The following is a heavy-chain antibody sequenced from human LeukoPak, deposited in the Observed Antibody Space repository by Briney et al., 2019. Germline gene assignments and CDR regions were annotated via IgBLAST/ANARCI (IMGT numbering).Heavy chain of an antibody. CDR2: INPSGGST. CDR1: GYTFTSYY. J-gene: IGHJ5*02. Sequence: ASVKVSCKASGYTFTSYYMHWVRQAPGQGLEWMGIINPSGGSTSYAQKFQGRVTMTRDMSTSTVYMELSSLRSEDTAVYYCARGGYLTYYDFWSGYYDWFDPWGQGTLVTVSS. V-gene: IGHV1-46*01. CDR3: ARGGYLTYYDFWSGYYDWFDP. D-gene: IGHD3-3*01.